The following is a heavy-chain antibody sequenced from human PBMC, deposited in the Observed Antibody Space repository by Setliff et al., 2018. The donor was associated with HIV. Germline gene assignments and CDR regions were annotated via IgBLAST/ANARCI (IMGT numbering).Heavy chain of an antibody. CDR3: ARARGGCSGGSCPAHHYYYYMDV. Sequence: SETLSLTCTVSGGSISSYYWSWIRQPPGKGLEWIGYIYYSGSTYYNPSLKSLGTVSVDTSKNQFSLKLSSVTAADTAVYYCARARGGCSGGSCPAHHYYYYMDVWGKGTTVTVSS. CDR2: IYYSGST. CDR1: GGSISSYY. J-gene: IGHJ6*03. V-gene: IGHV4-59*12. D-gene: IGHD2-15*01.